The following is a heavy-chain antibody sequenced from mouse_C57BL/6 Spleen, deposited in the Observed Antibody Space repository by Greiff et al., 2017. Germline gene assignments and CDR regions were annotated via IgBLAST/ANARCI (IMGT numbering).Heavy chain of an antibody. J-gene: IGHJ3*01. CDR3: ARGGPYYSNSAWFAY. CDR1: GYSITSGYD. CDR2: ISYSGST. V-gene: IGHV3-1*01. Sequence: EVKVEESGPGMVKPSQSLSLTCTVTGYSITSGYDWHWIRHFPGNKLEWMGYISYSGSTNYNPSLKSRISITHDTSKNHFFLKLNSVTTEDTATYYCARGGPYYSNSAWFAYWGQGTLVTVSA. D-gene: IGHD2-5*01.